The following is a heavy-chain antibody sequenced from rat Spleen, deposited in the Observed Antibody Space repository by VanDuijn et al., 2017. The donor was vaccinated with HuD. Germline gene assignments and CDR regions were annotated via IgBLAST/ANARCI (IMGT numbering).Heavy chain of an antibody. J-gene: IGHJ3*01. D-gene: IGHD1-2*01. CDR2: VSYDDSST. CDR3: ARHFSPADYYSSFPGLY. CDR1: GFTFSDYY. V-gene: IGHV5-29*01. Sequence: EVQLVESDGGLVQPGRSLKLSCAASGFTFSDYYMAWVRQAPTKGLEWVATVSYDDSSTYYRDSVKGRFTISRDNSKSTLYLQMDSLRSEDTATYYCARHFSPADYYSSFPGLYWGQGTLVTVSS.